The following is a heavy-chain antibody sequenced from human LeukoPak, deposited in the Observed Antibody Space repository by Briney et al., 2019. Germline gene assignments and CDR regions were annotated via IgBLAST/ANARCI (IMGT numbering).Heavy chain of an antibody. CDR2: INPNSGGT. V-gene: IGHV1-2*04. Sequence: ASVKVSCKAAGYTFTGYYMHWGRQAPGPGLEWMGWINPNSGGTNYAQKFQGWVTMTRDTSISTASMELSRLRSDDKAVYYCARSTGTRKNWSDPWGQGTLVTVSS. CDR3: ARSTGTRKNWSDP. CDR1: GYTFTGYY. J-gene: IGHJ5*02. D-gene: IGHD1-1*01.